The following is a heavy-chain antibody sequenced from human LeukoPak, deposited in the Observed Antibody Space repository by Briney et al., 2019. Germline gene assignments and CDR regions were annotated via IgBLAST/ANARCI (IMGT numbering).Heavy chain of an antibody. Sequence: GASVKVSCTASGYTFTSYYMHWVRQAPGQGLEWMGIINPSGGSTNYAQKFQGRVTMTRDMSTSTVYMELSSLRSEDTAVYYCARDEGCSSTSCLFDYWGQGTLVTVSS. CDR2: INPSGGST. CDR1: GYTFTSYY. J-gene: IGHJ4*02. V-gene: IGHV1-46*01. CDR3: ARDEGCSSTSCLFDY. D-gene: IGHD2-2*01.